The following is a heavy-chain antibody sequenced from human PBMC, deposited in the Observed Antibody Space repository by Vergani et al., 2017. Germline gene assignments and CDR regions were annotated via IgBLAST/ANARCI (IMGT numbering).Heavy chain of an antibody. CDR3: AKAQYYYDSSGYANWFDP. CDR2: ISWNSGSI. D-gene: IGHD3-22*01. CDR1: GFTFSSYA. Sequence: EVQLLESGGGLVQPGGSLRLSCAASGFTFSSYAMSWVRQAPGKGLEWVSGISWNSGSIGYADSVKGRFTISRDNAKNSLYLQMNSLRAEDTALYYCAKAQYYYDSSGYANWFDPWGQGTLVTVSS. V-gene: IGHV3-9*01. J-gene: IGHJ5*02.